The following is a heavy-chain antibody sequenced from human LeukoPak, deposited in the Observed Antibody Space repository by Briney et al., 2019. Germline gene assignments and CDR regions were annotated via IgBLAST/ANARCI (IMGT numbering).Heavy chain of an antibody. CDR2: ISGDGGST. V-gene: IGHV3-43*02. CDR3: AKSFSTMIVAEEYFQH. D-gene: IGHD3-22*01. Sequence: GGSLRLSCAASGFTFDDYAMHWVRQAPGKGLEWVSLISGDGGSTYYADSVKGRFTISRDNSKNSLYLQMDSLRTEDTALYYCAKSFSTMIVAEEYFQHWGQGTLVTVSS. J-gene: IGHJ1*01. CDR1: GFTFDDYA.